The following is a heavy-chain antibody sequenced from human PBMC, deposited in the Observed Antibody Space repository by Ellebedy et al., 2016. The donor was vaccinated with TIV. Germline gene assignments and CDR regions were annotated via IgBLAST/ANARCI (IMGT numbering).Heavy chain of an antibody. Sequence: ASVKVSXKVSGYTLTELSMHWVRQAPGKGLEWMGWINPNSGGTNYAQKFQGRVTMTRDTSISTAYMELSRLRSEDTAVYYCARSGVVVVAADVTYYYYGMDVWGQGTTVTVSS. CDR2: INPNSGGT. D-gene: IGHD2-15*01. J-gene: IGHJ6*02. CDR3: ARSGVVVVAADVTYYYYGMDV. CDR1: GYTLTELS. V-gene: IGHV1-2*02.